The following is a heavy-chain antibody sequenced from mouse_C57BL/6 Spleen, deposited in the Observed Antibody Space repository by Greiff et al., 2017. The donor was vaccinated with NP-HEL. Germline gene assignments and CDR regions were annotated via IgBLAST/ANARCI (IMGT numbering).Heavy chain of an antibody. CDR3: ARGYDGYYGAYFDY. Sequence: EVQRVESEGGLVQPGSSMKLSCTASGFTFSDYYMAWVRQVPEKGLEWVANINYDGSSTYYLDSLKSRFIISRDNAKNILYLQMSSLKSEDTATYYCARGYDGYYGAYFDYWGQGTTLTVSS. J-gene: IGHJ2*01. V-gene: IGHV5-16*01. CDR2: INYDGSST. D-gene: IGHD2-3*01. CDR1: GFTFSDYY.